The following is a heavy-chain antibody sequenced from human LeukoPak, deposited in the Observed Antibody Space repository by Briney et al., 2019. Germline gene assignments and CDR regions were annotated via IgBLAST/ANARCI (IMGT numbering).Heavy chain of an antibody. J-gene: IGHJ4*02. CDR3: ARDISSSLWYFDY. V-gene: IGHV3-21*01. D-gene: IGHD2-21*01. CDR2: ISSSSSYI. CDR1: GFTFSSYS. Sequence: PGGSLRLSCAASGFTFSSYSMNWVRQAPGKGLEWVSSISSSSSYIYYADSVKGRFTISRDNAKNSLYLQMNSLRAEDTTVYYCARDISSSLWYFDYWGQGTLVTVSS.